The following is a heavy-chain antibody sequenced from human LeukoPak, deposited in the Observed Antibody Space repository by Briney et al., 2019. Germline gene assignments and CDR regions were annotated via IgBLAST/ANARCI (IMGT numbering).Heavy chain of an antibody. CDR1: GYTFTSYD. Sequence: ASVKVSCKASGYTFTSYDINWVRQAPGQGLEWMGWISAYNGNTNYAQKLQGRVTMTTDTSTSTAYMELRSLRSDDTAVYYCARAPSHSSSWLSDWYFDLGGRGTLVTVSS. J-gene: IGHJ2*01. CDR2: ISAYNGNT. V-gene: IGHV1-18*01. CDR3: ARAPSHSSSWLSDWYFDL. D-gene: IGHD6-13*01.